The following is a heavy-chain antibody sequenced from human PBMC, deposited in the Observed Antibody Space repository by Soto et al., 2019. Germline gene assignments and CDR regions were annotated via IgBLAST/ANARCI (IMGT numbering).Heavy chain of an antibody. V-gene: IGHV3-23*01. CDR1: GFTFSSYA. Sequence: EVQLLESGGGLVQPGGSLRLSCAASGFTFSSYAMRWVRQAPGKGLEWVSAVSGSGGSTYYADSVKGRFTISRDNSKNPLYLQMNSLGAEDTAVYYGARRGPGTYFDYWGQGTLVTVSS. CDR3: ARRGPGTYFDY. D-gene: IGHD6-13*01. CDR2: VSGSGGST. J-gene: IGHJ4*02.